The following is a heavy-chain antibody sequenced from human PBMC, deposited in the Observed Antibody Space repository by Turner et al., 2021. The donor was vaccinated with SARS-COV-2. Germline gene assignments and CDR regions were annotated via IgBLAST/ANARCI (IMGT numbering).Heavy chain of an antibody. CDR3: AKEDTALVTRFDY. D-gene: IGHD5-18*01. CDR2: IWYDGSNK. CDR1: GFTFSSYG. J-gene: IGHJ4*02. Sequence: QVQLVESGGGVVQPGRSLRLSCAASGFTFSSYGMHWVRQAQGKGLEWVAVIWYDGSNKYYADSVKGRFTISRDNSKNTLYLQMNSLRAEDTAVYYCAKEDTALVTRFDYWGQGTLVTVSS. V-gene: IGHV3-33*06.